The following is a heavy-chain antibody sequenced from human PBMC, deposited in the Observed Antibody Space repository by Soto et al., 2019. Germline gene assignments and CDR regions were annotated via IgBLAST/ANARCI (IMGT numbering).Heavy chain of an antibody. CDR3: ASTLDV. V-gene: IGHV3-30-3*01. CDR2: ISYDGSNK. Sequence: QVQLVESGGGVVQPGRSVRLSCAASGFTFSSYAMHWVRQAPGKGLEWVAVISYDGSNKYYADSVKGRFTISRDNSKNTLYLQMNSLRADDTAVYYCASTLDVWGQGTTVTVSS. CDR1: GFTFSSYA. J-gene: IGHJ6*02.